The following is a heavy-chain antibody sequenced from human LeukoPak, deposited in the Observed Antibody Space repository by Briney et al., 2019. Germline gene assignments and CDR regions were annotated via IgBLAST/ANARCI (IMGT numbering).Heavy chain of an antibody. J-gene: IGHJ4*02. CDR1: GGTFSDYS. D-gene: IGHD2-15*01. CDR2: IIPILNVP. V-gene: IGHV1-69*04. CDR3: ARDRPRARYFDY. Sequence: PEASVKVSCKASGGTFSDYSISWVRQAPGQGLEWMGRIIPILNVPNYAQKFEGRVTITADKSTSTAYMELNSLKSEDTAVYFCARDRPRARYFDYWGQGTLVTVSS.